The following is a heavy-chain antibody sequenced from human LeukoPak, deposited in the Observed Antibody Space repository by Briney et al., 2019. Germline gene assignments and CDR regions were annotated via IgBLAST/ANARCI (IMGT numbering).Heavy chain of an antibody. CDR2: IIPTFAKT. CDR3: ASGTVASMDI. CDR1: GGTFNSYT. J-gene: IGHJ3*02. V-gene: IGHV1-69*01. Sequence: SGTVSCKASGGTFNSYTINWVRQAPGQGLEWKGGIIPTFAKTNYAQKFQGRVTITADESTSTAYMELSSLSSEDTAVYYCASGTVASMDIWGQGTMVTASS. D-gene: IGHD5-12*01.